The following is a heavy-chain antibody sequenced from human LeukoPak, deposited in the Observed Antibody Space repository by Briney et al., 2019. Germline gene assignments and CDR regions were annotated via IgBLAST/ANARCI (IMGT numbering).Heavy chain of an antibody. CDR1: GYTFTGYY. D-gene: IGHD3-22*01. CDR3: ARVYYYDSSGYRRLDY. J-gene: IGHJ4*02. V-gene: IGHV1-2*06. CDR2: INPNSGGT. Sequence: GASVKVSCKASGYTFTGYYMHWVRQAPGQWLEWMGRINPNSGGTNYAQKFQGRVTMTRDTYISTAYMELSRLRSDDTAVYYCARVYYYDSSGYRRLDYWGQGTLVTVSS.